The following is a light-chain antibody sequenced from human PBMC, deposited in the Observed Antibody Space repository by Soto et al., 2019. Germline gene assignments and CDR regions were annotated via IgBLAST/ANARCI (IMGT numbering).Light chain of an antibody. Sequence: QSVLTQPPSASGTPGHSVSISCSGSSSNIESNTVTWYQHLPGTAPKLVIYSNYDRPSGVPDRFSGSTSGTSASLVIRGLQSEDEADYDCASWDDILNGYVFGGGTKLTVL. CDR2: SNY. CDR3: ASWDDILNGYV. V-gene: IGLV1-44*01. J-gene: IGLJ1*01. CDR1: SSNIESNT.